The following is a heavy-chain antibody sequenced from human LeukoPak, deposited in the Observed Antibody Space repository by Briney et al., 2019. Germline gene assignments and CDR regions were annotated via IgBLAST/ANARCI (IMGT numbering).Heavy chain of an antibody. CDR2: NYHSGST. J-gene: IGHJ6*03. V-gene: IGHV4-30-2*01. CDR1: GGSISSGGYY. Sequence: SETLSLTCTVSGGSISSGGYYWSWIRQPPGKGLEWIGYNYHSGSTYYNPSLKSRVTISVDRSKNQFSLKLSSVTAAGTAVYYCARDSTTVTNFYYMDVWGKGTTVTVSS. CDR3: ARDSTTVTNFYYMDV. D-gene: IGHD4-11*01.